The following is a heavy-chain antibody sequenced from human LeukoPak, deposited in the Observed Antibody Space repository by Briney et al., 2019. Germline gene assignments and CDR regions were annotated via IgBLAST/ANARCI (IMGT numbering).Heavy chain of an antibody. Sequence: PSQTLSLTCTVSGGSISSGSYYWSWIRQPAGKGLEWIGRIYTSGSTNYNPSLKGRVTISVDTSKNQFSLKLSSVTAADTAVYYCARVWKYYYDSSGYDTWGQGTLVTVSS. CDR1: GGSISSGSYY. CDR3: ARVWKYYYDSSGYDT. D-gene: IGHD3-22*01. CDR2: IYTSGST. J-gene: IGHJ5*02. V-gene: IGHV4-61*02.